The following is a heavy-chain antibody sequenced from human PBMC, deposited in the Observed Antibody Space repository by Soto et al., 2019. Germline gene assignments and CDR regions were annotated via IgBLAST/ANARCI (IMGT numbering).Heavy chain of an antibody. Sequence: SETLSLTCTVSGGSISSGGYYWSWIRQHPGKGLEWIGYIYYSGSTYYNPSLKSRVTISVDTSKNQFSLKLSSVTAADTAVYYCARGGGHYDSSGPPGYWGQGTLVTVSS. V-gene: IGHV4-31*03. J-gene: IGHJ4*02. CDR1: GGSISSGGYY. D-gene: IGHD3-22*01. CDR3: ARGGGHYDSSGPPGY. CDR2: IYYSGST.